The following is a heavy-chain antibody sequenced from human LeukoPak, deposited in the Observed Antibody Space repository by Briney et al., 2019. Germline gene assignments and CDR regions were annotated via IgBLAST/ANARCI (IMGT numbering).Heavy chain of an antibody. CDR2: ISGSGGST. J-gene: IGHJ6*03. CDR1: GFTFSSYA. D-gene: IGHD6-13*01. V-gene: IGHV3-23*01. Sequence: GSLRLSCAASGFTFSSYAMSWVRQAPGKGLEWVSAISGSGGSTYYADSVKGRFTISRDNSKNTLYLQMNSLRAEDTAVYYCAKDGTAASTYWYYYYYYMDVWGKGTTVTVSS. CDR3: AKDGTAASTYWYYYYYYMDV.